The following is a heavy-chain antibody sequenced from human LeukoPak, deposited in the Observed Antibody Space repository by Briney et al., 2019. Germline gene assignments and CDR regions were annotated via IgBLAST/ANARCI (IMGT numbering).Heavy chain of an antibody. CDR2: INENGDIA. CDR3: AKARWEPNFDY. D-gene: IGHD1-26*01. J-gene: IGHJ4*02. CDR1: GFTFDDYA. V-gene: IGHV3-43*02. Sequence: GGSLRLSCAASGFTFDDYAMHWVRQGPGKSLEWVSLINENGDIAYYGDSVRGRFTVFRDNAKNSLYLQMNSLTTEDTALYYCAKARWEPNFDYWGQGTLVTVSS.